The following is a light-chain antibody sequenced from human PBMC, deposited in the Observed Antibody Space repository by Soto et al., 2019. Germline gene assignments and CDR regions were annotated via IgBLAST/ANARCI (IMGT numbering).Light chain of an antibody. J-gene: IGKJ1*01. V-gene: IGKV3D-7*01. CDR1: QSVSSSY. CDR2: GAS. CDR3: QQSYSFPRT. Sequence: CRCSQSVSSSYLAWYQQKPGQAPRLLIYGASSRATGIPDRFSGSGSGTTFTLTIRSLQPEDFATYYCQQSYSFPRTFGQGTKVDIK.